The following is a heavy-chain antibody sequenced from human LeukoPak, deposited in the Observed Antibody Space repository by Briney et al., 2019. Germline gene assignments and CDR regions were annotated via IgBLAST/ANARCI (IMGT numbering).Heavy chain of an antibody. J-gene: IGHJ4*02. V-gene: IGHV3-23*01. CDR1: GFSVGRKY. D-gene: IGHD3-10*01. CDR3: AGITPY. Sequence: GGSLRLSCVISGFSVGRKYMSWVRQAPGKGLEWVSSITGNGGSTYYADSVKGRFTISRDNSKNTLYLQMNSLRVEDTAVYYCAGITPYWGQGTLVTVSS. CDR2: ITGNGGST.